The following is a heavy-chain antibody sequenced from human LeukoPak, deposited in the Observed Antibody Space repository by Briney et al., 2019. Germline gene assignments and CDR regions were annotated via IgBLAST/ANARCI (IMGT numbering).Heavy chain of an antibody. CDR1: GFTFSSYS. D-gene: IGHD3-10*01. CDR3: AREDSYYYGSGSYPFDY. Sequence: PGGYLRLSCAASGFTFSSYSMNWVRQAPGKGLEWVSSITSSSSYIYYADSVKGRFTISRDNAKNSLYLQMNSLRAEDTAVYYCAREDSYYYGSGSYPFDYWGQGTMVTVSS. J-gene: IGHJ4*02. V-gene: IGHV3-21*01. CDR2: ITSSSSYI.